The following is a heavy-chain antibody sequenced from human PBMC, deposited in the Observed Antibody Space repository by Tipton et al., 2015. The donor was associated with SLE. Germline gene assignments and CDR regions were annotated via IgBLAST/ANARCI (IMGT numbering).Heavy chain of an antibody. J-gene: IGHJ4*02. D-gene: IGHD3-10*01. CDR1: GYSFTSYW. V-gene: IGHV5-51*03. CDR2: IYPDDSDT. Sequence: QLVQSGAEVKKPGESLKISCKASGYSFTSYWIGWVRQVPGKGPDCMGIIYPDDSDTRYSPSFQGQVTISADKSNRIVSLLWSSLKASDTAMYYCARVAGSCGLGSYYIDFWGQGTLVTVSS. CDR3: ARVAGSCGLGSYYIDF.